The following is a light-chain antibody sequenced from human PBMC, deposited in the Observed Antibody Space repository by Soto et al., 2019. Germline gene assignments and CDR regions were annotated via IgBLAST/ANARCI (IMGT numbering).Light chain of an antibody. V-gene: IGKV3-15*01. CDR2: GAS. CDR1: QSVSSN. CDR3: QQYNNWPPQGNT. Sequence: EIVMTQSPATLSVSPGERATLSCRASQSVSSNLAWYQQKPGQAPRLLIYGASTRATGIPARFSGSGSGTEFTLTISSLQSEDFAVYYCQQYNNWPPQGNTCGQGTKLEIK. J-gene: IGKJ2*01.